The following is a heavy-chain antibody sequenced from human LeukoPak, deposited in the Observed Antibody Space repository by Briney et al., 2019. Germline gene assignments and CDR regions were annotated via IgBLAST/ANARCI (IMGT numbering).Heavy chain of an antibody. J-gene: IGHJ4*02. CDR1: GYTFTSYY. Sequence: GASVKVSCKASGYTFTSYYMHWVRQAPGQGLEWMGIINPSGGSTSYAQKFQGRVTMTRDTSTSTVYMELSSLRSEDTAVYYCARGDLGLRYFDWLSPYDYWGQGTLVTVSS. V-gene: IGHV1-46*01. D-gene: IGHD3-9*01. CDR3: ARGDLGLRYFDWLSPYDY. CDR2: INPSGGST.